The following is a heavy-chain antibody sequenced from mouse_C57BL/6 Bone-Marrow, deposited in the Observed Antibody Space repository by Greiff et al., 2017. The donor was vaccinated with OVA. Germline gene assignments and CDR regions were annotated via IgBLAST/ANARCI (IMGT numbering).Heavy chain of an antibody. CDR2: IRLKSDNYAT. V-gene: IGHV6-3*01. D-gene: IGHD2-4*01. Sequence: EVKLVESGGGLVQPGGSMKLSCVASGFTFSNYWMNWVRQSLEKGLEWVAQIRLKSDNYATHYAESVKGRFTISRDDSKSSVYLQMNNLRAEDTGIYYCTGYDYPYYYAMDYWGQGTSVTVSS. J-gene: IGHJ4*01. CDR1: GFTFSNYW. CDR3: TGYDYPYYYAMDY.